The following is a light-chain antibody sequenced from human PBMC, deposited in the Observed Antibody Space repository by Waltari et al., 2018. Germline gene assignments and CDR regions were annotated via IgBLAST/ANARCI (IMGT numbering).Light chain of an antibody. CDR1: RSDIGGYNY. V-gene: IGLV2-14*03. Sequence: QSALTQPASVSGSPGPSIPLSCIGNRSDIGGYNYVSWYQQPAGKVPKLMIYDVSNRPSGVSNRFSASKSGNTASLTISGLQAEDEADYYCSSFASNRDVLFGGGTKLTVL. CDR3: SSFASNRDVL. CDR2: DVS. J-gene: IGLJ2*01.